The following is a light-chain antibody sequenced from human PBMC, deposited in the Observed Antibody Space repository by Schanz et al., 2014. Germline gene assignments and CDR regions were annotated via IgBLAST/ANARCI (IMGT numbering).Light chain of an antibody. CDR1: SSDVGGHNY. V-gene: IGLV2-11*01. CDR2: DVS. Sequence: QSALTQPRSVSGSPGQSVTISCAGTSSDVGGHNYVSWYQQHPGKAPKLIIYDVSVRPSGVPDRFSGSKSVNTASLTISGLQAEDEADYYCSSYTSSSSWVFGGGTKLTVL. J-gene: IGLJ3*02. CDR3: SSYTSSSSWV.